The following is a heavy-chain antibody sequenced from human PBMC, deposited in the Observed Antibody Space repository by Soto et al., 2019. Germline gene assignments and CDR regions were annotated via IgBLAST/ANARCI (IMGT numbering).Heavy chain of an antibody. CDR3: ASTHDSPYYYYYGMDV. CDR1: GFTVSSNY. V-gene: IGHV3-53*01. Sequence: GGSLRLSCAASGFTVSSNYMSWVRQAPGKGLEWVSVIYSGGSTYYADSVKGRFTISRDNSKNTLYLQMNSLRAEDTAVYYCASTHDSPYYYYYGMDVWGQGTTVTVSS. D-gene: IGHD1-1*01. CDR2: IYSGGST. J-gene: IGHJ6*02.